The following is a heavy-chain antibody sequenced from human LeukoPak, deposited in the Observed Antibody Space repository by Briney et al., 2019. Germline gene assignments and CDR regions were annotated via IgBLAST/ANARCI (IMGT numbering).Heavy chain of an antibody. CDR2: IYYSGST. CDR3: ARVPYYYDSSGYDNDY. V-gene: IGHV4-39*07. CDR1: GGSISSSSYY. J-gene: IGHJ4*02. D-gene: IGHD3-22*01. Sequence: SETLSLTCTVSGGSISSSSYYWGWIRQPPGKGLEWIGSIYYSGSTYYNPSLKSRVTISVDTSKNQFSLKLSSVTAADTAVYYCARVPYYYDSSGYDNDYWGQGTLVTVPS.